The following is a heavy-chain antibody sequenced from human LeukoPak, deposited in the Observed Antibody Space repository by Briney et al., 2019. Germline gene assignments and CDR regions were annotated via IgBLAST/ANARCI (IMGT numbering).Heavy chain of an antibody. V-gene: IGHV4-59*12. D-gene: IGHD3-22*01. CDR2: IYYSGST. CDR1: GGSISGYY. J-gene: IGHJ4*02. Sequence: SETLSLTCTVSGGSISGYYWSWIRQPPGKGLEWIGYIYYSGSTNYNPSLKSRVTISVDTSKNQFSLKLSSVTAADTAVYYCARGRTYDSSGSTYFDYGGQGTLVTVSS. CDR3: ARGRTYDSSGSTYFDY.